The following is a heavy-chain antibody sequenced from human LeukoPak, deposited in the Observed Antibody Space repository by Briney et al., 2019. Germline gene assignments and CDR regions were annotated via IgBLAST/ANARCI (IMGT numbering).Heavy chain of an antibody. Sequence: ASVKVSCKASGYTFTSYAMHWVRQAPGQRLEWMGWINAGNGNTKYSQKFQGRVTITRDTSASTAYMELSSLRSEDTAVYYCARGYSSSWYVRNFDYWGQGTLVTVSS. CDR3: ARGYSSSWYVRNFDY. D-gene: IGHD6-13*01. V-gene: IGHV1-3*01. CDR1: GYTFTSYA. J-gene: IGHJ4*02. CDR2: INAGNGNT.